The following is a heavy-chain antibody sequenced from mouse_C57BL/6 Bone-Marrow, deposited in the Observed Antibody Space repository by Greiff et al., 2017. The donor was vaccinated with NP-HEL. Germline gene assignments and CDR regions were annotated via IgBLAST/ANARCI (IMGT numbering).Heavy chain of an antibody. Sequence: QVQLQQSGAELVKPGASVKMSCKASGYTFTSYWITWVKQRPGQGLEWIGDIYPGSGSTNYNEKFKSQATLTVDTSSSTAYMQLSSLTSEDSAVFCCARSSYGGKAGYFDDWGTGTTVTVSS. CDR3: ARSSYGGKAGYFDD. CDR2: IYPGSGST. D-gene: IGHD1-1*01. CDR1: GYTFTSYW. J-gene: IGHJ1*03. V-gene: IGHV1-55*01.